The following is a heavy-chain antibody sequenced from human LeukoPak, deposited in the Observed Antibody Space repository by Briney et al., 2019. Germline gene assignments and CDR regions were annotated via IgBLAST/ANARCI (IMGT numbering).Heavy chain of an antibody. CDR3: ARVGKTVIGPMLN. V-gene: IGHV3-7*01. CDR2: IKQDGSEK. Sequence: GGSLRLSCAASGFTFSSYWMSWVRQAPGKGLEWVANIKQDGSEKYYVGSVKGRFTISRDNAKNSLYLQMNSLRAEDTAVYYCARVGKTVIGPMLNWGQGTLVTVSS. J-gene: IGHJ4*02. D-gene: IGHD2/OR15-2a*01. CDR1: GFTFSSYW.